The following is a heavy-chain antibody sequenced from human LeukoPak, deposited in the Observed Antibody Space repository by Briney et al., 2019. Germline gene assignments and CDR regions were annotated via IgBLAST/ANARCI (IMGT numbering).Heavy chain of an antibody. CDR1: GFTVSSNY. CDR3: AREGTYYYDSSGYSLRRFDY. D-gene: IGHD3-22*01. V-gene: IGHV3-53*01. Sequence: PGGSLRLSCAASGFTVSSNYMSWVRQAPGKGLEWVSVIYSGGSTYYADSVKGRSTISRDNSKNTLYLQMNSLRAEDTAVYYCAREGTYYYDSSGYSLRRFDYWGQGTLVTVSS. CDR2: IYSGGST. J-gene: IGHJ4*02.